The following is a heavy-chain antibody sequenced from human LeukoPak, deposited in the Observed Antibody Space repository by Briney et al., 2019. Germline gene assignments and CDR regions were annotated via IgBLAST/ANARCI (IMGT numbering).Heavy chain of an antibody. CDR1: GGSFSGYY. Sequence: TSETLSLTCAVYGGSFSGYYWSWIRQPPGKGLEWIGEINHSGSTNYNPSLKSRVTISVDTSKNQFSLKLSSVTAADTAVYYCARIPTGNFDWLLYIDYWGQGTLVTVSS. CDR3: ARIPTGNFDWLLYIDY. CDR2: INHSGST. V-gene: IGHV4-34*01. J-gene: IGHJ4*02. D-gene: IGHD3-9*01.